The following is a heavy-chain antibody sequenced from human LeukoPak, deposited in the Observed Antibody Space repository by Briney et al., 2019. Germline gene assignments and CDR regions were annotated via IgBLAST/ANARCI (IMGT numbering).Heavy chain of an antibody. CDR3: AKLDSSAFYYAAFDI. CDR1: GFTFSSYW. Sequence: GGSLRLSCAASGFTFSSYWMHWVRQAPGKGLVWVLRINTDGSSTSYADSAKGRFTISRDNAKNSLYLQMNSLRAEDTAVYYCAKLDSSAFYYAAFDIWGQGTMVTVSS. D-gene: IGHD3-22*01. V-gene: IGHV3-74*01. J-gene: IGHJ3*02. CDR2: INTDGSST.